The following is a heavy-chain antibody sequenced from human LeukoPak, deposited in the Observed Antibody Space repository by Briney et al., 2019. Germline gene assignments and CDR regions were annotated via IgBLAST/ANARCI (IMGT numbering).Heavy chain of an antibody. Sequence: PSETLSLTCTISGGSVSDYYWSWIRQSPGKGLEWIGYIYHTGSTSYSPSLKSRVTISADTSQNQFSLKLSSVTAEDTAVYYCATVGVGATTFYDYWGQGTLVTVSS. CDR3: ATVGVGATTFYDY. V-gene: IGHV4-59*02. CDR2: IYHTGST. CDR1: GGSVSDYY. D-gene: IGHD1-26*01. J-gene: IGHJ4*02.